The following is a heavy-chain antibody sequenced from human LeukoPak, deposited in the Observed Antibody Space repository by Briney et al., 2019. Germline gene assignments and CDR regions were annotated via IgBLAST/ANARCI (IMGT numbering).Heavy chain of an antibody. V-gene: IGHV3-7*01. CDR2: IKQDGSEK. CDR3: ARDGRNTDYVRYFDWPWGPDY. J-gene: IGHJ4*02. D-gene: IGHD3-9*01. Sequence: PGGSLRLSCAASGFTFSSYWMSWVRQAPGKGLEWVANIKQDGSEKYYVDSVKGRFTISRDNAKNSLYLQMNSLRAEDTAVYYCARDGRNTDYVRYFDWPWGPDYWGQGTLVTVSS. CDR1: GFTFSSYW.